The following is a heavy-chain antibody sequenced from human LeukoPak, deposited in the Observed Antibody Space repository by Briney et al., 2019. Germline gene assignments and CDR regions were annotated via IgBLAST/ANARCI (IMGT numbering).Heavy chain of an antibody. D-gene: IGHD2-21*02. CDR2: ISSSSSYI. J-gene: IGHJ4*02. Sequence: GGSLRLSCAASGFTYSSYSMNWVRQAPGKGLEWVSSISSSSSYIYYADSVNGRFTISRDNAKNSLYLQMNSLRAEDTAVYYCARDPIVVVTAGGYFDYWGQGTLVTVSS. CDR1: GFTYSSYS. CDR3: ARDPIVVVTAGGYFDY. V-gene: IGHV3-21*01.